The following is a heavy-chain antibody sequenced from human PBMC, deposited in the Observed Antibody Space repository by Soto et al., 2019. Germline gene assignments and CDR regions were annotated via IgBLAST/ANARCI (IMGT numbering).Heavy chain of an antibody. CDR1: GGSISSGDYY. CDR2: IYYSGST. CDR3: ARDMVAAAPPGWFDP. J-gene: IGHJ5*02. Sequence: SLTCTVSGGSISSGDYYWSWIRQPPGKGLEWIGYIYYSGSTYYNPSLKSRVTISVDTSKNQFSLKLSSVTAADTAVYYCARDMVAAAPPGWFDPWGQGTLVTVS. D-gene: IGHD6-13*01. V-gene: IGHV4-30-4*01.